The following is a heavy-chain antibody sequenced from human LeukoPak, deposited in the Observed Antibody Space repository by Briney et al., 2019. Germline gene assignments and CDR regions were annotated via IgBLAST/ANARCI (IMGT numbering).Heavy chain of an antibody. D-gene: IGHD3-10*01. CDR3: AKDRLWFGQLLPYMDV. V-gene: IGHV3-23*01. CDR2: ISSTCGGT. Sequence: PGGSLTHSCLVAGLRFSTYTMNWVRPAPWKELEGVARISSTCGGTYNVESVQGQFTLSIDNSQNQEYLQTNSLRSEDTALYYCAKDRLWFGQLLPYMDVWGKGTTVTVSS. CDR1: GLRFSTYT. J-gene: IGHJ6*03.